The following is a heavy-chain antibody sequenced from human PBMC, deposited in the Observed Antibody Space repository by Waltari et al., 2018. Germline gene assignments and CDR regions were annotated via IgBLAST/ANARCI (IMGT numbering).Heavy chain of an antibody. J-gene: IGHJ4*02. CDR1: GLPFSTFY. CDR2: IRPDAAAT. V-gene: IGHV3-7*01. Sequence: EVQLVESGGGLVQPGGSLRLSCAASGLPFSTFYMTWGRQAPGKGLEWVANIRPDAAATYYVDSVMGRFTISRDNARTSLYLQMNSLRAEDTAVYYCARWGYVNDCYYLDSWGQGTLVTVSS. D-gene: IGHD2-21*02. CDR3: ARWGYVNDCYYLDS.